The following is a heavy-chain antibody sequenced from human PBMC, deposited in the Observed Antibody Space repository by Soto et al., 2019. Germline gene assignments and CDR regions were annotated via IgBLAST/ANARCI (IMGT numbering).Heavy chain of an antibody. CDR1: GFTFSRYG. CDR2: ISNDGSEK. J-gene: IGHJ6*02. V-gene: IGHV3-30*18. Sequence: QVQLVESGGGVVQPGRSLRLSCAASGFTFSRYGMHWVRQSPGKGLEGVAVISNDGSEKYYGDFLKGRFTISRDNSKKTLYLQMNSLRAEDTAVYYCAKVSSDRGYYFFAMDVWGRGITITVSS. D-gene: IGHD3-10*01. CDR3: AKVSSDRGYYFFAMDV.